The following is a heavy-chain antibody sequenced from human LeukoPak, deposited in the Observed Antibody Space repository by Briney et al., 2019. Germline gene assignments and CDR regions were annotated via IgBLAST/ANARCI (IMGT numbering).Heavy chain of an antibody. CDR1: GFTVSDYY. V-gene: IGHV3-53*01. D-gene: IGHD3-22*01. CDR3: ARINYYDGSGFYRDY. Sequence: PGGPLRPSCAVSGFTVSDYYMSWVRQAPGKGLEWVSVIYSGGKTYYADSVKGRFTISRDNSKNTLHLQMNSLRAEDTAVYYCARINYYDGSGFYRDYWGQGTLVTVSS. CDR2: IYSGGKT. J-gene: IGHJ4*02.